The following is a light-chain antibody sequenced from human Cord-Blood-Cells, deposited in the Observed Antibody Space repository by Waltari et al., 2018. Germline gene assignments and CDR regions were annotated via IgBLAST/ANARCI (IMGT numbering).Light chain of an antibody. J-gene: IGLJ2*01. CDR2: YKSDSDK. CDR1: SGINVGTYR. V-gene: IGLV5-45*02. Sequence: QAVLTQPSSLSVSPGASASLTCTLRSGINVGTYRISWYQQKPGSPPQYLLRYKSDSDKQQGSGVPSRFSGSKDASANAGILLISGLQSEDEADYYCMIWHSSAVVFGGGTKLTVL. CDR3: MIWHSSAVV.